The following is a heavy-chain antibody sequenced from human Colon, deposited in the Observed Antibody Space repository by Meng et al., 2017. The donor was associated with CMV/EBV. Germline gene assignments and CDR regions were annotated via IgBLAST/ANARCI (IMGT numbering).Heavy chain of an antibody. CDR2: INPSGGST. V-gene: IGHV1-46*01. D-gene: IGHD3-3*01. J-gene: IGHJ4*02. CDR1: GYTFTNYF. CDR3: AKGKDFWRRFFDY. Sequence: ASVKVSCKASGYTFTNYFMHWVRQAPGQGLEWMGVINPSGGSTTYAQNFQGRVTMTRDTSTSTIYMELSSLRSEDTAVYYCAKGKDFWRRFFDYWGQGTLVTVSS.